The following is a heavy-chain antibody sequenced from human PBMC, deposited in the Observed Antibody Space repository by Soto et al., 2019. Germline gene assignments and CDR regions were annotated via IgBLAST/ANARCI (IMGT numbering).Heavy chain of an antibody. Sequence: ASVKVSCKASGYTFTSYAMHWVRQAPGQRLEWMGWINAGNGNTKYSQKFQGRVTITRDTSASTAYMELSSLRSEDTAVHYCASRSYDSSGYYHRPHFDYWGQGTLVTVSS. CDR3: ASRSYDSSGYYHRPHFDY. D-gene: IGHD3-22*01. V-gene: IGHV1-3*01. J-gene: IGHJ4*02. CDR2: INAGNGNT. CDR1: GYTFTSYA.